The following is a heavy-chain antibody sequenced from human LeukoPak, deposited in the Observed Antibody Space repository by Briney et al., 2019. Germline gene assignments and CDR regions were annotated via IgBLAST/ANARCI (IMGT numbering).Heavy chain of an antibody. J-gene: IGHJ3*02. V-gene: IGHV4-31*03. CDR3: AREFSGYSDAFDI. Sequence: TPSETLSLTCTVSGGSISSGGYYWSWIRQHPGKGLEWIGYIYYSGSTYYNPSLKSRVTISVDTSKNQFSLKLSSVTAADTAVYYCAREFSGYSDAFDIWGQGTMVTVSS. D-gene: IGHD3-22*01. CDR2: IYYSGST. CDR1: GGSISSGGYY.